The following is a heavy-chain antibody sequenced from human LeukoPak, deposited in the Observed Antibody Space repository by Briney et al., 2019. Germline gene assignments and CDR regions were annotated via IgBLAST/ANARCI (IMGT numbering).Heavy chain of an antibody. V-gene: IGHV3-74*01. J-gene: IGHJ4*02. D-gene: IGHD1-1*01. CDR2: INSDGSSA. CDR1: GFTFNNYW. CDR3: ARPVTGTYAPLEY. Sequence: GGSLRLSCAASGFTFNNYWMHWVRQAPGKGLVYVSRINSDGSSANYADSVQGRFTISRDNAKNTLYLEMNSLRADDTAVYYCARPVTGTYAPLEYWGQGTLVTVSS.